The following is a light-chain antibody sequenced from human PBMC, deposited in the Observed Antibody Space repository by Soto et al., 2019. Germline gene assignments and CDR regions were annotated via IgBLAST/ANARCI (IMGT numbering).Light chain of an antibody. CDR3: QQYGDSPL. J-gene: IGKJ3*01. CDR2: GAS. V-gene: IGKV3-20*01. Sequence: EIVLTQSPGTLSLSPGERATLSCRASQSVRSSYLAWYQQKPGQAPRLLIYGASSRATGIPDRFSGSGSGTELTLTISRLENEACEVYYCQQYGDSPLFGPGTKVDIK. CDR1: QSVRSSY.